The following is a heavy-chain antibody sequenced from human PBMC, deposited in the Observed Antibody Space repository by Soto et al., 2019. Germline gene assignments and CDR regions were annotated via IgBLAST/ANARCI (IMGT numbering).Heavy chain of an antibody. J-gene: IGHJ4*02. CDR2: IYSGGST. Sequence: GSLRLSCAASGFTVGSNYMSWVRQAPGKGLEWVSVIYSGGSTYYADSVKGRFTISRDNSKNTLYLQMNSLRAEDTAVYYCARAAYSSSWLDYWGQGTLVTVSS. D-gene: IGHD6-13*01. CDR3: ARAAYSSSWLDY. V-gene: IGHV3-53*01. CDR1: GFTVGSNY.